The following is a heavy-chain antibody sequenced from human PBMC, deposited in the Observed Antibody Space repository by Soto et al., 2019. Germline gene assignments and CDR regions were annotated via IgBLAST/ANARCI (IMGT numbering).Heavy chain of an antibody. CDR2: ISGSGGST. J-gene: IGHJ4*02. V-gene: IGHV3-23*01. CDR1: GFTFSSYA. D-gene: IGHD6-19*01. CDR3: AKVFEQWLATTIHFDY. Sequence: GGSLRLSCAASGFTFSSYAMSWVRQAPGKGLEWVSAISGSGGSTYYADSVKGRFTISRDNSKNTLYLQMNSLRAEDTAVYYCAKVFEQWLATTIHFDYWGQGTLVTVSS.